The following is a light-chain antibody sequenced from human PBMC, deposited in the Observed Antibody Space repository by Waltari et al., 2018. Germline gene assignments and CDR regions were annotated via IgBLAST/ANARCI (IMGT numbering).Light chain of an antibody. V-gene: IGLV1-44*01. CDR2: NNN. CDR3: STWDGSLTGVV. Sequence: QSVLTQPPSASGTPGQRVTISCSGSSSNIGSHTVNWYQHLPGTAPKLLIYNNNQRPSGCPDRFSGSKSGTSASLALSGLQSDDEAHYYCSTWDGSLTGVVFGGGTKLTVL. J-gene: IGLJ3*02. CDR1: SSNIGSHT.